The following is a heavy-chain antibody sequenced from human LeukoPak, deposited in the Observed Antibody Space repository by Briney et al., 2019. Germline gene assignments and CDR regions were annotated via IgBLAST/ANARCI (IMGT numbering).Heavy chain of an antibody. J-gene: IGHJ4*02. V-gene: IGHV3-33*06. CDR3: AKGRDGYAYFDY. D-gene: IGHD5-24*01. CDR2: IWYDGSNK. Sequence: GGSLRLSCAASRFTFSSYGMHWVRQAPGKGLEWVAVIWYDGSNKYYADSVKGRFTISRDNSKNTLYLQMNSLRAEDTTVYYCAKGRDGYAYFDYWGQGTLVTVSS. CDR1: RFTFSSYG.